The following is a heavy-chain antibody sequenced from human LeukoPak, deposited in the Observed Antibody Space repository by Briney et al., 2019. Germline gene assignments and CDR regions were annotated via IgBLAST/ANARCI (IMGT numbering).Heavy chain of an antibody. Sequence: GGSLRLSCAASGLTFSSYAMSWVRQAPGKGLEWVSAISGSSGHTYYADSVKGRFTISRDNSKNTLYLQMNSLRAEDTAVYYCAKVGFSEMGCLLYPDHGGQGTLVTVSS. D-gene: IGHD3-3*01. J-gene: IGHJ4*02. CDR1: GLTFSSYA. CDR2: ISGSSGHT. CDR3: AKVGFSEMGCLLYPDH. V-gene: IGHV3-23*01.